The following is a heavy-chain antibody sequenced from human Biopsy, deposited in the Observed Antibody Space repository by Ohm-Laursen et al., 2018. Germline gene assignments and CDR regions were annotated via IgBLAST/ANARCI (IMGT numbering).Heavy chain of an antibody. D-gene: IGHD3-22*01. J-gene: IGHJ2*01. CDR3: ARDRGYYSDRTVPGYFDL. Sequence: GTLSLTWTVSGDSISSYYWSWIRQPPGKGLQLIGYVYYTGSTDYNPSLQSRVTISVDTSKNHFSLRLRSVTPADTAIYYCARDRGYYSDRTVPGYFDLWGRGTLVTVSS. V-gene: IGHV4-59*01. CDR2: VYYTGST. CDR1: GDSISSYY.